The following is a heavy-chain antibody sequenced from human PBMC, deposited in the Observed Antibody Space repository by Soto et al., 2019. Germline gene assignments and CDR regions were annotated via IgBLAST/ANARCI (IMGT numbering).Heavy chain of an antibody. CDR1: GFTLDDYA. D-gene: IGHD3-3*01. Sequence: PGGSLRLSCAASGFTLDDYAMHWVRQIPGKGLQWVSGISWSTSSIGYGASLRGRFLIPRDNANNSLYLQMNDLRPEDTALYYCGKASSSNSWSPIDYWGQGTMVTVSS. J-gene: IGHJ4*02. CDR2: ISWSTSSI. V-gene: IGHV3-9*01. CDR3: GKASSSNSWSPIDY.